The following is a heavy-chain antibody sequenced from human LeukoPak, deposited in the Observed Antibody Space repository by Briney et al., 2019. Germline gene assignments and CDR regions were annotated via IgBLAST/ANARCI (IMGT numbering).Heavy chain of an antibody. J-gene: IGHJ4*02. CDR1: GFTFDDYA. Sequence: GGSLRLSCAASGFTFDDYAMHWVRQAPGKGLEWVSLISWDGGSTYYADSVKGRFTISRDNSKNSLYLQMNSLRTDDTALYCCAKEPDYWGQGTLVTVSS. CDR2: ISWDGGST. CDR3: AKEPDY. V-gene: IGHV3-43*01.